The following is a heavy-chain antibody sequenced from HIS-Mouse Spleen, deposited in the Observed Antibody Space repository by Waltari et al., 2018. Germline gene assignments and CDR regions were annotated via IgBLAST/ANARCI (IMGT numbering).Heavy chain of an antibody. J-gene: IGHJ2*01. Sequence: QLQLQESGPGLVKPSETLSLTCTVPGCSISSSSYYWGWIRQPPGKGLEWIGSIYYGGSTYYNPSLKSRVTISVDTSKNQFSLKLSSVTAADTAVYYCAREIPYSSSWYDWYFDLWGRGTLVTVSS. V-gene: IGHV4-39*07. D-gene: IGHD6-13*01. CDR1: GCSISSSSYY. CDR2: IYYGGST. CDR3: AREIPYSSSWYDWYFDL.